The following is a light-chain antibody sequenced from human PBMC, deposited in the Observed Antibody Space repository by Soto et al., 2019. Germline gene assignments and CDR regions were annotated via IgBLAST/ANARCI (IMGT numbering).Light chain of an antibody. CDR3: QQYNNWPPWT. CDR1: HSVSSN. V-gene: IGKV3-15*01. J-gene: IGKJ1*01. Sequence: IVMTQSPATLSVSPGERATLSCRASHSVSSNLAWYQQKPGQAPRLLIYGASTRATGIPARFSGSGSGTEFTLTISSLQSEDFADYYCQQYNNWPPWTFGQGTKVEIK. CDR2: GAS.